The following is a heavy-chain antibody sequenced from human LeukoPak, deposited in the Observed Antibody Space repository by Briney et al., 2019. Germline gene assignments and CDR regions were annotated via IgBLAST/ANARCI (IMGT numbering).Heavy chain of an antibody. CDR1: GVTVSSNY. CDR2: IYSGGST. CDR3: AREYGDYKVIDY. J-gene: IGHJ4*02. V-gene: IGHV3-66*01. D-gene: IGHD4-17*01. Sequence: PGGSLRLSCAASGVTVSSNYMSWVRQAPGKGLEWVSVIYSGGSTYYADSVKGRFTISRDNSKNTLYLQMNSLRAEDTAVYYCAREYGDYKVIDYWGQGTLVTVSS.